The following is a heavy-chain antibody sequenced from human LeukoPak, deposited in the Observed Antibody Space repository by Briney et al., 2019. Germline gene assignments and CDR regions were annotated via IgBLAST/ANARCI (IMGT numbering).Heavy chain of an antibody. J-gene: IGHJ6*02. D-gene: IGHD2-15*01. V-gene: IGHV1-2*02. Sequence: ASVKVSCKASGYTFTGYYMHWVRQAPGQGLEWMGWINPNSGGTNYAQKFQGRATMTRDTSISTAYMELSRLRSDDTAVYYCARDTPVKGAYYYYGMDVWGQGTTVTVSS. CDR3: ARDTPVKGAYYYYGMDV. CDR2: INPNSGGT. CDR1: GYTFTGYY.